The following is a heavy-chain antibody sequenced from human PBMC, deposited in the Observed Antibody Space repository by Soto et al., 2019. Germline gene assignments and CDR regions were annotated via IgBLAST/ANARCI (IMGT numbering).Heavy chain of an antibody. V-gene: IGHV1-18*01. CDR2: ININRGDV. CDR3: ATDDMNRGRFDL. Sequence: ASVKVSCKSSGHSSTHNGISWVRRAPGQGLEWMGWININRGDVNHAPKFQGRVTLTTDTSTTTSYMELRSLRLDDTAIYFCATDDMNRGRFDLWGHGTLVTVSS. J-gene: IGHJ4*01. CDR1: GHSSTHNG.